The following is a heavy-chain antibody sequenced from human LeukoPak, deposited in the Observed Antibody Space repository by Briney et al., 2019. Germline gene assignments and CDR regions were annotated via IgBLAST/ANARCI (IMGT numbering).Heavy chain of an antibody. J-gene: IGHJ6*04. CDR1: GFTFSSYE. CDR3: AELGITMIGGV. Sequence: GRSLRLSCAASGFTFSSYEMNWVRQAPGKGLEWVSYISSSGSTIYYADSVKGRFTISRDNAKNSLYLQMNSLRAEDTAVYYCAELGITMIGGVWGKGTTVTVSS. V-gene: IGHV3-48*03. D-gene: IGHD3-10*02. CDR2: ISSSGSTI.